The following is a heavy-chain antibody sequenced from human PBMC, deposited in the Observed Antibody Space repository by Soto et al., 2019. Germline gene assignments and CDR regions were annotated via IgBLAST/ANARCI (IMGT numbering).Heavy chain of an antibody. J-gene: IGHJ6*02. V-gene: IGHV4-30-2*01. CDR2: IYNSGST. CDR1: GGSISSAGYS. Sequence: PSETLSLTCGVSGGSISSAGYSWGWIRQPPGKTLEWIGYIYNSGSTDYNPPLKTRVTISLDRSKNQFSLKVVSVTAADTAVYYCASSSLYGMDVWGQGTTVTVSS. CDR3: ASSSLYGMDV.